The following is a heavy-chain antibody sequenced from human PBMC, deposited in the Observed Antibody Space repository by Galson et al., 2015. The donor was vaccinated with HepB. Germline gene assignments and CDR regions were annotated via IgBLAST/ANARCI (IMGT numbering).Heavy chain of an antibody. CDR2: ISAYNGNT. Sequence: SVKVSCKASGYTFTSYGISWVRQAPGQGLEWMGWISAYNGNTNYAQKFQGRVTMTTDTSTRTVYMGLRSLRSDDTAVYYCARDLKTTITMIVVAPMDVWGQGTTVTVSS. V-gene: IGHV1-18*01. CDR1: GYTFTSYG. CDR3: ARDLKTTITMIVVAPMDV. D-gene: IGHD3-22*01. J-gene: IGHJ6*02.